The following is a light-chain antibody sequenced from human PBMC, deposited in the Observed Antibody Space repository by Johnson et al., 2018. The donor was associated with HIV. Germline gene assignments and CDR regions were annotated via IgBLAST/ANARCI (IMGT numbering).Light chain of an antibody. CDR1: SSNIGNNY. CDR2: DNN. Sequence: SVLTQPPSVSAAPGQTVTISCSGSSSNIGNNYVSWYQHLPGTAPKLLIYDNNKRPSGIPDRFSGSKSGTSATLGITGLQTGDEADYYCGTWDSSLSAFFVIGTGTKVTVL. CDR3: GTWDSSLSAFFV. V-gene: IGLV1-51*01. J-gene: IGLJ1*01.